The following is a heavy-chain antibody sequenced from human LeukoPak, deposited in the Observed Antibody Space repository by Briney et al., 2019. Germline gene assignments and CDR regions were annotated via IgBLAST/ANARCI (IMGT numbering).Heavy chain of an antibody. CDR2: IYTSGST. J-gene: IGHJ3*02. Sequence: SETLSLTCTVSGGSSNSYCWNWIRQPAGKGLEWIGRIYTSGSTNYNPSLKSRLTISGDTSKSQFSLKLSSVTAADTAVYYCARSRAYYESSGYAFDIWGQGTMVTVSS. CDR1: GGSSNSYC. D-gene: IGHD3-22*01. V-gene: IGHV4-4*07. CDR3: ARSRAYYESSGYAFDI.